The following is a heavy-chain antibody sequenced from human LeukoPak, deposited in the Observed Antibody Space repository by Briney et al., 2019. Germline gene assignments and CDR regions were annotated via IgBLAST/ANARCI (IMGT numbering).Heavy chain of an antibody. J-gene: IGHJ4*02. CDR3: ARSRVATVTDY. CDR1: GGSISSGYY. Sequence: PSETLSLTCTVSGGSISSGYYWGWIRQPPGKGLEWIGSIYHSGSTYYNPSLKSRVTISVDTSKNQFSLKLSSVTAADTAVYYCARSRVATVTDYWGQGTLVTVSS. V-gene: IGHV4-38-2*02. CDR2: IYHSGST. D-gene: IGHD4-11*01.